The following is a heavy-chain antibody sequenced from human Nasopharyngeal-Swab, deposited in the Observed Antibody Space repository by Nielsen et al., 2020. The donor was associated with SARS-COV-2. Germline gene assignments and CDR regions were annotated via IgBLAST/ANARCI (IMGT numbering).Heavy chain of an antibody. D-gene: IGHD2-15*01. CDR3: ARVSILKVVVVGYYYYMDV. J-gene: IGHJ6*03. V-gene: IGHV4-28*03. CDR2: MYSSGRT. Sequence: WIRQPPGKGLESIGHMYSSGRTNYNPSLKSRVTMSLDTSRNQFSLKLSSVTAADTAVYYCARVSILKVVVVGYYYYMDVWGKGTTVTVSS.